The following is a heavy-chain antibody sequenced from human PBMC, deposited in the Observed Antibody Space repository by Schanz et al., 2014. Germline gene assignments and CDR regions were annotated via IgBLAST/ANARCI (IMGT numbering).Heavy chain of an antibody. V-gene: IGHV7-4-1*02. Sequence: QVQLVQSGGEVKTPGASVKVSCKASGYTFTRSGISWVRQAPGQGLEWMGWINTNTANPTYAQGFTGRFVYTLDASVTTAYLEISSLKAEDTAVYYCARGYSGYSHFDYWGQGALVTVFS. J-gene: IGHJ4*02. D-gene: IGHD5-12*01. CDR1: GYTFTRSG. CDR2: INTNTANP. CDR3: ARGYSGYSHFDY.